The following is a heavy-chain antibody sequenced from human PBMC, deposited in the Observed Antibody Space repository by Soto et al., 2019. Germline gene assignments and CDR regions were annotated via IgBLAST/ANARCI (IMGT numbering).Heavy chain of an antibody. Sequence: PGGSLRLSCAASGFTFSSDSMKWVRQAPGKGLEWVSSISRDSSFIYYADSVKGRFTISRDNAKNSLYLQLNSLRVEDTAVYHCARARSGTVQSGFDPWGQGALVTVSS. J-gene: IGHJ5*02. CDR2: ISRDSSFI. V-gene: IGHV3-21*01. CDR1: GFTFSSDS. D-gene: IGHD1-26*01. CDR3: ARARSGTVQSGFDP.